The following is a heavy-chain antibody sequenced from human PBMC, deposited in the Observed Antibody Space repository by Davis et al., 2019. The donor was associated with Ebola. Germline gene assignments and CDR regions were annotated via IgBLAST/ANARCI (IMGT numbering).Heavy chain of an antibody. J-gene: IGHJ4*02. D-gene: IGHD3-10*01. CDR3: ASGEFVDF. V-gene: IGHV1-46*01. Sequence: ASVTVSCKASGYTFTDYLMNCVRQAPGQELEWMGLINTSIGNTSLAQKFQGRVTLTRDTSTSTVHMELSSLKSEDTAIYYCASGEFVDFWGQGTLVTVSS. CDR2: INTSIGNT. CDR1: GYTFTDYL.